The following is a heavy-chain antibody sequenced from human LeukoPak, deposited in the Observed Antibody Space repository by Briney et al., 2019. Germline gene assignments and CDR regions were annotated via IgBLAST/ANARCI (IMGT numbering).Heavy chain of an antibody. V-gene: IGHV1-2*02. CDR3: ARNGQLLSGGNWFDP. J-gene: IGHJ5*02. CDR1: GYIFTCFY. CDR2: INPNNGDT. Sequence: GASVTVSCKASGYIFTCFYMHWVRQAPGQGPEWMGWINPNNGDTKYAQKFHDRVTMTRDTSLTTAYMELTRLTSDDTAFYYCARNGQLLSGGNWFDPWGQGALVTVSS. D-gene: IGHD2-2*01.